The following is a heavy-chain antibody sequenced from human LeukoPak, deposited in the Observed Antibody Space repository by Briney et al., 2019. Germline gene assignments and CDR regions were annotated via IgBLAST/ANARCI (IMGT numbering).Heavy chain of an antibody. CDR2: IRPSGDNT. Sequence: GGSLRLSCAASGFTFSSYDMTWVRQAPGRGLEWVSSIRPSGDNTYYGDSVKGRFTISRDNSKNTVYLQMNSLRAEDTAVYYCARRAGAYSHPYDYWGQGTLVTASS. CDR3: ARRAGAYSHPYDY. CDR1: GFTFSSYD. V-gene: IGHV3-23*01. J-gene: IGHJ4*02. D-gene: IGHD4/OR15-4a*01.